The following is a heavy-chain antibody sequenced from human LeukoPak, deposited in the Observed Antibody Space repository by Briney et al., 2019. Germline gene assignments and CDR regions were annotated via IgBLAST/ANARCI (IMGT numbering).Heavy chain of an antibody. D-gene: IGHD6-19*01. V-gene: IGHV6-1*01. J-gene: IGHJ4*02. CDR1: GDSVSSNSAA. Sequence: SQTLSLTCAISGDSVSSNSAAWNWIRQSPSRGLEWLGRTYYRSKWYNDYAVSVKSRITINPDTSKNQFSLQLNSVTPEDTAVYYCARDPGYSSGWYVVSPYFDYWGQGTLVTVSS. CDR2: TYYRSKWYN. CDR3: ARDPGYSSGWYVVSPYFDY.